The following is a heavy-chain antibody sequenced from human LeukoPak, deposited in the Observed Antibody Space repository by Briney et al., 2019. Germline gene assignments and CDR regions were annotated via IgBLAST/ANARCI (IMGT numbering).Heavy chain of an antibody. CDR3: ARHTYYYDSSAGGFDY. CDR1: GGSISSSSYY. V-gene: IGHV4-39*01. CDR2: IYYSGST. J-gene: IGHJ4*02. Sequence: SETLSLTCTVSGGSISSSSYYWGWIRQPPGKGLEWIGSIYYSGSTYYNPSLKSRVAVSVDTSKNQFSLKVSSVTAADTAVYYCARHTYYYDSSAGGFDYWGQGTLVTVSS. D-gene: IGHD3-22*01.